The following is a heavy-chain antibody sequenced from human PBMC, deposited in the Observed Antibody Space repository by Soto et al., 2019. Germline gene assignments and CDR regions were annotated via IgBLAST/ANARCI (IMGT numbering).Heavy chain of an antibody. V-gene: IGHV3-21*01. CDR1: GFTFSSYS. J-gene: IGHJ5*02. D-gene: IGHD6-19*01. CDR2: ISSSSSYI. Sequence: PGGSLRLSCAASGFTFSSYSMNWVRQAPGKGLEWVSSISSSSSYIYYADSVKGRFTISRDNAKNSLYLQMNSLRAEDTAVYYCAKDLEAGTKSNWFDPWGQGTLVTLSS. CDR3: AKDLEAGTKSNWFDP.